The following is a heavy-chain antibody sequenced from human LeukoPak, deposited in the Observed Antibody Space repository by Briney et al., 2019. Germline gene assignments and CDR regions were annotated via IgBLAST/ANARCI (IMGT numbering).Heavy chain of an antibody. D-gene: IGHD3-22*01. CDR1: GFTFSSYA. CDR2: ISTSSSYI. CDR3: ARGLTGDYYYDSSAYFPYNWFDP. Sequence: GGSLRLSCAASGFTFSSYAMNWVRQAPGKGLEWVSSISTSSSYIFYADSVKGRFTISRDNAKNSLYLQMNSLRAEDTAVYYCARGLTGDYYYDSSAYFPYNWFDPWGQGTLVTVSS. J-gene: IGHJ5*02. V-gene: IGHV3-21*01.